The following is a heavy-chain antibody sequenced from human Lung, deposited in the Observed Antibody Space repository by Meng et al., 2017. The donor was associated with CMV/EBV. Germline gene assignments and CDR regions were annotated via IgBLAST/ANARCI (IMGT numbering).Heavy chain of an antibody. V-gene: IGHV1-2*02. J-gene: IGHJ4*02. D-gene: IGHD2-2*01. CDR1: GYSFTAYY. CDR2: ISPNSGGT. Sequence: ASVKVFXKASGYSFTAYYIHWVRQAPGQGLEWMGWISPNSGGTNYAQRFQGRVTLTRDTSISTVYMELRRLTSDDTAVYFCARDFVVLPAATYFDYWGQGXLVTVSS. CDR3: ARDFVVLPAATYFDY.